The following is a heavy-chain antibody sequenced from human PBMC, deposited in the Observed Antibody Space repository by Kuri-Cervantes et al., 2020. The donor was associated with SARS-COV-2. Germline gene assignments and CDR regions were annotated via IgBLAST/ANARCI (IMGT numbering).Heavy chain of an antibody. CDR3: ARGRMDYDYVWGSYRWYFDL. CDR1: GGSFSGYY. D-gene: IGHD3-16*02. CDR2: INHSGST. V-gene: IGHV4-34*01. J-gene: IGHJ2*01. Sequence: GSLRLSCAVYGGSFSGYYWSWIRQPPGKGLEWIGEINHSGSTNYNPSLKSRVTISVDTSKNQFSLKLSSVTAADTAVYYCARGRMDYDYVWGSYRWYFDLWGRGTRVTGSS.